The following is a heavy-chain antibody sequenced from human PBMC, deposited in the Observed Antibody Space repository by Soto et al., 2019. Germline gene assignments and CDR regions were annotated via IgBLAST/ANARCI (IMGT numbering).Heavy chain of an antibody. CDR1: GGASSRGGYY. CDR3: ARWVAATKTWYFQH. Sequence: TLSLTCTVSGGASSRGGYYWSCIRQHPGKGLEWIGYIYYSGSTYYNPSLKSRVTISVDTSKNQFSLKLSSVTAADTAVYYCARWVAATKTWYFQHWGQGTLVTVSS. V-gene: IGHV4-31*03. J-gene: IGHJ1*01. CDR2: IYYSGST. D-gene: IGHD2-15*01.